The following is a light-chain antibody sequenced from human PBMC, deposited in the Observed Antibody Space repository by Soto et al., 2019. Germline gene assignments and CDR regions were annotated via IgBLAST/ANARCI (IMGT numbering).Light chain of an antibody. V-gene: IGKV3-11*01. CDR3: QQSYSTPIT. J-gene: IGKJ5*01. Sequence: EIVLTQSPATLSSFPGDRATLSCRASQSVSSYLAWYQQKPGQAPRLLIYDASNRATGIPARFSGSGSGTDFTLTISSLEPEDFATYYCQQSYSTPITFGQGTRLEIK. CDR2: DAS. CDR1: QSVSSY.